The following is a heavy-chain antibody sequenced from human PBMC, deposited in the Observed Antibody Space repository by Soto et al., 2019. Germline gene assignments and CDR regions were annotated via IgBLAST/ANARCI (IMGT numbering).Heavy chain of an antibody. D-gene: IGHD4-17*01. CDR3: ARAGVLRNWFDP. J-gene: IGHJ5*02. CDR1: CGSXTRYS. Sequence: ALEKPSHHRPVACGSXTRYSRCRFLQPPGKGLEWIGYIYYSGSTNYNPSLKSRVTMSVDTSKNQFPLKLSSVTAADTAVYYCARAGVLRNWFDPWGQGTLVTVSS. V-gene: IGHV4-59*01. CDR2: IYYSGST.